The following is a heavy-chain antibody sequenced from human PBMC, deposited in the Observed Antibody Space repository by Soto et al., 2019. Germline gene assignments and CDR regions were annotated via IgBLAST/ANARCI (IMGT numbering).Heavy chain of an antibody. V-gene: IGHV3-21*01. Sequence: GGSLRLSCAASGFTFSSYSMNWVRQAPGKGLEWVSSISSSSSYIYYADSVKGRFTISRDNAKNSLYLQMNSLRAEDTVVYYCAREKGYCSGGSCYSEGGGYGMDVWGQGTTVTVSS. D-gene: IGHD2-15*01. CDR1: GFTFSSYS. J-gene: IGHJ6*02. CDR2: ISSSSSYI. CDR3: AREKGYCSGGSCYSEGGGYGMDV.